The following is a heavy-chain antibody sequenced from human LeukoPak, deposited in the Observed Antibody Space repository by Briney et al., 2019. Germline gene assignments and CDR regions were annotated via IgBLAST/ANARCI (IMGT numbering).Heavy chain of an antibody. Sequence: SETLSLTCAVSGGSISSSNWWSWVRQPPGKGLEWIGEIYHRGSTNYNPSLKSRVTISVDKSKNQFSLKLSSVTAADTAVYYCARAGYCSSTSCSHRGYYYGMDVWGQGTTVTVS. CDR1: GGSISSSNW. CDR2: IYHRGST. D-gene: IGHD2-2*01. CDR3: ARAGYCSSTSCSHRGYYYGMDV. J-gene: IGHJ6*02. V-gene: IGHV4-4*02.